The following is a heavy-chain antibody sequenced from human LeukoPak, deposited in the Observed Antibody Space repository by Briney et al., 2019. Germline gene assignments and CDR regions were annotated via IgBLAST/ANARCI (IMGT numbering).Heavy chain of an antibody. V-gene: IGHV4-59*08. CDR3: VVTQKWLAFDY. Sequence: SETLSLTCTVSGGSISSYYRSWIRQPPGKGLEWIGYIYYSGSTNYNPSLKSRVTISVDTSKNQFSLKLSSVTAADTAVYYCVVTQKWLAFDYWGQGILVTVSS. D-gene: IGHD6-19*01. J-gene: IGHJ4*02. CDR2: IYYSGST. CDR1: GGSISSYY.